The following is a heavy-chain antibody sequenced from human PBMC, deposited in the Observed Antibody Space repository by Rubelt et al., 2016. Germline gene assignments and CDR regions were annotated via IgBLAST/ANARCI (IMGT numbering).Heavy chain of an antibody. CDR1: GGSVRSRSYY. Sequence: QLQLQESGPGLVKPSQTLSLTCTVSGGSVRSRSYYWSWIRQLPGRGLEWIGYIYYSGSTYYNPSLKSRLTISVDASRNQVCMKLNSVTAADTAVYYWARGDYDSSGYPDYWGQGTLVTVSS. J-gene: IGHJ4*02. CDR3: ARGDYDSSGYPDY. CDR2: IYYSGST. D-gene: IGHD3-22*01. V-gene: IGHV4-31*03.